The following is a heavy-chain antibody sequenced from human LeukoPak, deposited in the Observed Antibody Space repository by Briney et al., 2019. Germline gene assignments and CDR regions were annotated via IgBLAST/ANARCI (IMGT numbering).Heavy chain of an antibody. Sequence: SETLSLTCTVSGGSLNNYYWSWIRQPPGKGLEWIGYIYYSGSTYYNPSLKSRVTISVDTSKNQFSLKLSSVTAADTAVYYCARGDYGGNSQYWYFDPWGRGTLVTVSS. J-gene: IGHJ2*01. D-gene: IGHD4-23*01. CDR3: ARGDYGGNSQYWYFDP. V-gene: IGHV4-59*06. CDR2: IYYSGST. CDR1: GGSLNNYY.